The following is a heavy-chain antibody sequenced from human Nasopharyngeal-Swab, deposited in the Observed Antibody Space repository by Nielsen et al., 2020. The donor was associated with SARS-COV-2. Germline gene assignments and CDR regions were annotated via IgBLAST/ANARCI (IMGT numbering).Heavy chain of an antibody. V-gene: IGHV3-23*01. D-gene: IGHD5-12*01. J-gene: IGHJ6*02. Sequence: GGSLRLSCAASGFTFNTYAISWVRQAPGKGLEWVSVISGSDYSTKYADSVKCRFTISRDNSKNTVNLQMNSLRAEDTAIYYCAKDRDSGDDSDDYYHYYGMDVWGQGTTVTVSS. CDR1: GFTFNTYA. CDR2: ISGSDYST. CDR3: AKDRDSGDDSDDYYHYYGMDV.